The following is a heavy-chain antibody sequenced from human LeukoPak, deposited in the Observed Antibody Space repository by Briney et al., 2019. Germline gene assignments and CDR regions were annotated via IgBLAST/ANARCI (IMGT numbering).Heavy chain of an antibody. CDR1: GDSVSSNSAA. V-gene: IGHV6-1*01. CDR2: TYYRSKWYN. Sequence: SQTLSLTCAISGDSVSSNSAAWNWIRQSPSRGLEWLGRTYYRSKWYNDYAVSVKSRITINPDTSKNQFSLQLNSVTPEDTAVYYCTRGRTIVVVNYYYYYMDVWGKGTTVTVSS. D-gene: IGHD3-22*01. CDR3: TRGRTIVVVNYYYYYMDV. J-gene: IGHJ6*03.